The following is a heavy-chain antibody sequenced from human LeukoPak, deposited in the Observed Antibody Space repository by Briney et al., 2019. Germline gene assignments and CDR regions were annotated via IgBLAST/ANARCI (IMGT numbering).Heavy chain of an antibody. D-gene: IGHD3-10*01. V-gene: IGHV3-48*01. Sequence: GGSLRLSCAASGFTFSNYSMNWVRQAPGKGLEWVSYISSSSSFRYYADSVKGRFTISRDNAKNSLYLQMNSLRAEDTAVYYCRGVRGGTEADYWGQGTLVIVSS. CDR3: RGVRGGTEADY. CDR1: GFTFSNYS. J-gene: IGHJ4*02. CDR2: ISSSSSFR.